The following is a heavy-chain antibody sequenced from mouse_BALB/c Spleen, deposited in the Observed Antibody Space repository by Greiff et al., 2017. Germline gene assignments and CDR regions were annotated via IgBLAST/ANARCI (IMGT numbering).Heavy chain of an antibody. CDR2: ISSGGSYT. J-gene: IGHJ4*01. CDR1: GFTFSSYG. CDR3: ARQPYYAMDY. Sequence: EVMLVESGGDLVKPGGSLKLSCAASGFTFSSYGMSWVRQTPDKRLEWVATISSGGSYTYYPDSVKGRFTISRDNAKNTLYLQMSSLKSEDTAMYYCARQPYYAMDYWGQGTSVTVSS. V-gene: IGHV5-6*02.